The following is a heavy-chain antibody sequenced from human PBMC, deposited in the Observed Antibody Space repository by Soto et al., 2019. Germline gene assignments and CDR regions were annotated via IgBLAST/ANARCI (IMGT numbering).Heavy chain of an antibody. Sequence: GGSLRLSCAASGFTFGSYAMHWVRQAPGKGLEWVSVISYAGSNTYYADSVKGRFTISRDNAKNSLYLQMSSLRAEDTAVYYCARDQSRYTGYPFDYWGQGKMVTVSS. D-gene: IGHD6-25*01. CDR3: ARDQSRYTGYPFDY. J-gene: IGHJ4*02. V-gene: IGHV3-30*04. CDR2: ISYAGSNT. CDR1: GFTFGSYA.